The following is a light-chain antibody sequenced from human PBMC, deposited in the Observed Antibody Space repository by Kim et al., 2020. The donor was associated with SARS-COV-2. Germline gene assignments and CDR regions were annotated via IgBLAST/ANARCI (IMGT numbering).Light chain of an antibody. CDR1: QSISSY. CDR3: QQSHTAPSLT. Sequence: DIQMTQSPSSLSASVGDRVTITCRASQSISSYLNWYQQKPGKAPNLLIYAASSLQGGVPSRFSGSGSGTDFTLTISSLQPEDFATYYCQQSHTAPSLTFGGGTKVDIK. V-gene: IGKV1-39*01. CDR2: AAS. J-gene: IGKJ4*01.